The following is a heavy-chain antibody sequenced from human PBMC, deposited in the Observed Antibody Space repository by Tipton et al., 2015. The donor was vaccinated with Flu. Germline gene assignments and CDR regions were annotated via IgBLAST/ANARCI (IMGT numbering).Heavy chain of an antibody. CDR2: VYYSGRT. D-gene: IGHD4-11*01. Sequence: TLSLTCTISAGSISSYYWTWVRQPPGKGLEWIGDVYYSGRTNYRPSLNSRVTMSADTSINQVSLKLTSVTAADTAIYYCASHSYSRGRAGHWGQGTLVTVSS. CDR3: ASHSYSRGRAGH. J-gene: IGHJ4*02. CDR1: AGSISSYY. V-gene: IGHV4-59*08.